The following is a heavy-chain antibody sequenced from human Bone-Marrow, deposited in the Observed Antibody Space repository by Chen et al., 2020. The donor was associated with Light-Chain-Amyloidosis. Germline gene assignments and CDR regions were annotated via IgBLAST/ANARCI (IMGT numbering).Heavy chain of an antibody. CDR3: AKDISYDDILPGYPADAFDI. D-gene: IGHD3-9*01. CDR1: GFAFSSYA. Sequence: EVQLVESGGGLLQRGGSLRLPCAASGFAFSSYAMSWVRQAPGKGLEWVSTISGSGASRYYGDSVEGRLTISRDNSKNALFQQMNSLRAEDTAVYYCAKDISYDDILPGYPADAFDIWGQGTMVTVSS. V-gene: IGHV3-23*04. CDR2: ISGSGASR. J-gene: IGHJ3*02.